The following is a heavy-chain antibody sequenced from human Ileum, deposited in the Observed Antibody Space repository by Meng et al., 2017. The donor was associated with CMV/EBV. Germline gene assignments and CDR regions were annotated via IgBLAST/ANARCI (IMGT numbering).Heavy chain of an antibody. Sequence: GESLKISCPASVFTLSSYSMTWVRQAPGKGLEWVSSISSSSNYIYYTDSLKGRFTISRDNAKDSLYLQMNSLRAEDAAVYYCASDSMVRGVMRYYYNGMDVWGQGTTVTVSS. CDR3: ASDSMVRGVMRYYYNGMDV. CDR1: VFTLSSYS. CDR2: ISSSSNYI. J-gene: IGHJ6*02. D-gene: IGHD3-10*01. V-gene: IGHV3-21*01.